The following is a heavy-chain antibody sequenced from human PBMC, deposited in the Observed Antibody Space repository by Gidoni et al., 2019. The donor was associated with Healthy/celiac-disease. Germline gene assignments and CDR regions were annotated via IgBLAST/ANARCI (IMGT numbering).Heavy chain of an antibody. D-gene: IGHD4-17*01. Sequence: VQLLESGGGLVQPGGSLRLSCAAPGFPFSSYAIGWVRQAPGKGLGWVSAISGSGGSTYYADSVKGRFTISRDNSKNTLYLQMNSLRAEDTAVYYCAKVLFRAAILSNYGDYVAFDYWGQGTLVTVSS. CDR1: GFPFSSYA. CDR3: AKVLFRAAILSNYGDYVAFDY. V-gene: IGHV3-23*01. CDR2: ISGSGGST. J-gene: IGHJ4*02.